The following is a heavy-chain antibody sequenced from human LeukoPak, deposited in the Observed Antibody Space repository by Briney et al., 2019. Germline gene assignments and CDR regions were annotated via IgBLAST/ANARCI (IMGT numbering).Heavy chain of an antibody. CDR2: IYYSGST. V-gene: IGHV4-30-4*08. CDR3: ARHSGSDCSGGSCDRWVDVWYFDL. D-gene: IGHD2-15*01. J-gene: IGHJ2*01. Sequence: SETLSLTCTVSGGSISSGDYYWSWIRQPPGKGLEWIGYIYYSGSTYYNPSLKSRVTISVDTSKNQFSLKLSSVTAADTAVYYCARHSGSDCSGGSCDRWVDVWYFDLWGRGTLVTVSS. CDR1: GGSISSGDYY.